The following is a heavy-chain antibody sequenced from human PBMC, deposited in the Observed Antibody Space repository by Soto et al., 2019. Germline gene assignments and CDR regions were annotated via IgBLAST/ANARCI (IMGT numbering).Heavy chain of an antibody. J-gene: IGHJ6*02. CDR3: ATQQLAVYYYYYGMDV. CDR1: GYSFTSYW. V-gene: IGHV5-10-1*01. Sequence: GESLKISCKGSGYSFTSYWISWVRQMPGKGLEWMGRIDPSDSYTNYSPSFQGHVTTSADKSISTAYLQWSSLKASDTAMYYCATQQLAVYYYYYGMDVWGQGTTVTVSS. CDR2: IDPSDSYT. D-gene: IGHD6-13*01.